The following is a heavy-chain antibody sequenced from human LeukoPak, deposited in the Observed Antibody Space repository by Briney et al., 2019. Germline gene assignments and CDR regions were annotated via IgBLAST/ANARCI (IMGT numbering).Heavy chain of an antibody. CDR1: GGSFSGYY. Sequence: SETLSLTCAVYGGSFSGYYWSWIRQPPGKGLEWIGEINHSGSTNYNPSLKSRVTISVDTSKNQFSLKLGSVTAADTAVYYCARAARGSPFDYWGQGTLVTVSS. D-gene: IGHD6-6*01. J-gene: IGHJ4*02. V-gene: IGHV4-34*01. CDR3: ARAARGSPFDY. CDR2: INHSGST.